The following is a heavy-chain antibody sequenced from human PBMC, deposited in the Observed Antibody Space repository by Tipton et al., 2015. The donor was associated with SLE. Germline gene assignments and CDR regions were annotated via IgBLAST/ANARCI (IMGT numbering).Heavy chain of an antibody. J-gene: IGHJ4*02. CDR3: ARDLGLLGLDY. CDR2: IYYSGST. D-gene: IGHD3/OR15-3a*01. Sequence: TLSLTCTVSGGSISSGDYYWSWIRQPPGKGLEWIGYIYYSGSTYYNPSLKSRVTISVDRSKNQFSLKLSSVTAADTAVYYCARDLGLLGLDYWGQGTLVTVSS. V-gene: IGHV4-30-4*01. CDR1: GGSISSGDYY.